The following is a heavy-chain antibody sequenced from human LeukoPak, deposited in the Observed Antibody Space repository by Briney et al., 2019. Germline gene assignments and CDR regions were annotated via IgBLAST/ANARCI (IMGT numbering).Heavy chain of an antibody. CDR3: VRDRGGAYSGDNLFDP. J-gene: IGHJ5*02. CDR1: GFTFSSYE. CDR2: IIGSGSPP. D-gene: IGHD2-21*01. Sequence: PGGSLRFSCAASGFTFSSYEMNWVRQAPGKGLEWISYIIGSGSPPQYADSVRDRFTISRDNDKNAVYLQMNILRADDTAIYYCVRDRGGAYSGDNLFDPWGQGTLVTVSS. V-gene: IGHV3-48*03.